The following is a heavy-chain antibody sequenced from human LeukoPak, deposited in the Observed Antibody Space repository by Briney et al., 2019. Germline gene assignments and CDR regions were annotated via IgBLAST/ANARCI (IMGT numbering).Heavy chain of an antibody. J-gene: IGHJ4*02. V-gene: IGHV3-66*02. Sequence: GGSLRLSCVASGFSTYSNYMSWVRQPPGKGLEWVSVVYSGGSTNHAESVRGRFIISRDLSRNTIYLQMNDLRPEDTAVYYCARDLGWDNITSFHFWGQGVLVTVSS. D-gene: IGHD1-26*01. CDR3: ARDLGWDNITSFHF. CDR1: GFSTYSNY. CDR2: VYSGGST.